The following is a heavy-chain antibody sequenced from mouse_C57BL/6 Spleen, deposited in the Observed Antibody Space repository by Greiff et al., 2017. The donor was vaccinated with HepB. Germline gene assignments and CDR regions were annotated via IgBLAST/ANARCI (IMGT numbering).Heavy chain of an antibody. J-gene: IGHJ2*01. V-gene: IGHV1-18*01. Sequence: EVQLQQSGPELVKPGASVKIPCKASGYTFTDYNMDWVKQSHGKSLEWIGDINPNNGGTIYNQKFKGKATLTVDKSSSTAYMELSSLTSEDTAVYYCARGTTVVAPLFDYWGQGTTLTVSS. CDR1: GYTFTDYN. D-gene: IGHD1-1*01. CDR2: INPNNGGT. CDR3: ARGTTVVAPLFDY.